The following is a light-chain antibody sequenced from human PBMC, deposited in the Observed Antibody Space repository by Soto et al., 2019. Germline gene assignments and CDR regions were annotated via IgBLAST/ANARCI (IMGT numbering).Light chain of an antibody. V-gene: IGKV3-20*01. J-gene: IGKJ2*01. Sequence: EIVLTQSPGTLSLSPGERATLSCRASQSVSSSYLASYQQKPRQAPSLLIYGALNRATGIPDRFSAGGSGRDFTLTISRLEPQYFAVYYCQQYGSSPPYTFGQGTKLEIK. CDR3: QQYGSSPPYT. CDR1: QSVSSSY. CDR2: GAL.